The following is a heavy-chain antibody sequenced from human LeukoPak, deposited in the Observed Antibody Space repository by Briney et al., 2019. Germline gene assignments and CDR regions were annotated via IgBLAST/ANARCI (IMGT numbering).Heavy chain of an antibody. V-gene: IGHV1-8*01. J-gene: IGHJ5*01. CDR2: MNPNSGNT. Sequence: ASETVSCKPSGYTFTSYDINWVRQATGQGLELMGWMNPNSGNTGYAQQSQRSVTMTRNTSISTAYMQLSSLMSEDPDVYYCAGFDWNDVGNGSWGQGTLVTVSS. CDR3: AGFDWNDVGNGS. D-gene: IGHD1-1*01. CDR1: GYTFTSYD.